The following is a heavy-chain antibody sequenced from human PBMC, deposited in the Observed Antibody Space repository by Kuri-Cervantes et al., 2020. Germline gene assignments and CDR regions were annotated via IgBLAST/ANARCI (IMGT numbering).Heavy chain of an antibody. CDR3: SAYYGSGSSYY. V-gene: IGHV3-33*01. J-gene: IGHJ4*02. D-gene: IGHD3-10*01. CDR2: IWYDGITK. Sequence: GGSLRLSCAASGFTFSDYGIHWVRQAPGKGLEWVAVIWYDGITKYYADSVKGRFTISRDNSKNTVSLQMDSLRAEDTAFYYCSAYYGSGSSYYWGQGTLVTVSS. CDR1: GFTFSDYG.